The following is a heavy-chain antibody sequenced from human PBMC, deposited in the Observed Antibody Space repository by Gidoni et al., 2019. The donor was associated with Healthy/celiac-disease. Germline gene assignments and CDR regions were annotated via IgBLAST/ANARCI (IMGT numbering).Heavy chain of an antibody. Sequence: QVQLVESGGGVVQPGRYLRRSCDASGVTFSSYGMHWVRQAPGKGLEWVAVISYDGSNKYYADSVKGRFTISRDNSKNTLYLQMNSLRAEDTAVYYCAKDSYSSGWYFYYMDVWGKGTTVTVSS. CDR2: ISYDGSNK. D-gene: IGHD6-19*01. J-gene: IGHJ6*03. CDR1: GVTFSSYG. CDR3: AKDSYSSGWYFYYMDV. V-gene: IGHV3-30*18.